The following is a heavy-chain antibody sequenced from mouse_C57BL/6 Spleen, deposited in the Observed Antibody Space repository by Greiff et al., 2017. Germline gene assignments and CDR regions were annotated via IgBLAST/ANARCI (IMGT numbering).Heavy chain of an antibody. CDR3: SRRSYYYGSSYEYFDY. CDR2: ISSGGSYT. J-gene: IGHJ2*01. V-gene: IGHV5-6*01. CDR1: GFTFSSYG. D-gene: IGHD1-1*01. Sequence: EVQGVESGGDLVKPGGSLKLSCAASGFTFSSYGMSWVRQTPDKRLEWVATISSGGSYTYYPDSVKGRFTLSRDNAKNTLYLQMSILKSEDTAMYYCSRRSYYYGSSYEYFDYWGQGTTLTVSS.